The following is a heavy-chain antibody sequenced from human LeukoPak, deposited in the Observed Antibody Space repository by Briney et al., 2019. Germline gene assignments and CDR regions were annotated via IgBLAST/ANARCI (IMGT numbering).Heavy chain of an antibody. CDR1: GFTFSSHG. CDR2: INWNGGST. J-gene: IGHJ6*03. Sequence: GGSLRLSCVASGFTFSSHGMSWVRQAPGKGLEWVSGINWNGGSTGYADSVKGRFTISRDNAKNSLYLQMNSLRAEDTALYYCARVGATTFGVVITYYYYYYMDVWGKGTTVTVSS. CDR3: ARVGATTFGVVITYYYYYYMDV. D-gene: IGHD3-3*01. V-gene: IGHV3-20*04.